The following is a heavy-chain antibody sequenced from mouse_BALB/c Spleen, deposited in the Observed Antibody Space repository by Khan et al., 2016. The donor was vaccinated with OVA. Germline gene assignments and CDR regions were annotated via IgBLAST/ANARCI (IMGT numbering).Heavy chain of an antibody. CDR2: ISYSGST. V-gene: IGHV3-2*02. CDR3: ARSIMAN. CDR1: GYSITSDYA. Sequence: VQLKESGPGLVKPSQSLSLTCTVTGYSITSDYAWNWIRKFPGNQLEWMGYISYSGSTSYNPSLKSRISITRDTSKNQFFLQLNSVTTEETATYYCARSIMANWGQGTTLTVSS. J-gene: IGHJ2*01.